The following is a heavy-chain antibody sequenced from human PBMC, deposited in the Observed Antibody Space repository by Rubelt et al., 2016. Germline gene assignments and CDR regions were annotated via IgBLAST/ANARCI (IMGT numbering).Heavy chain of an antibody. J-gene: IGHJ3*02. CDR2: INHSGST. CDR1: GGSFSGYY. V-gene: IGHV4-34*01. D-gene: IGHD6-13*01. CDR3: AGPPSDSSSWLYAFDI. Sequence: QVQLQQWGAGLLKPSETLSLTCAVYGGSFSGYYWSWIRQPPGKGLEWIGEINHSGSTNYNPSSRVRLTISVNTSKNQVVLKLSSVTAADTAVYYWAGPPSDSSSWLYAFDIWGQGTMVTVSS.